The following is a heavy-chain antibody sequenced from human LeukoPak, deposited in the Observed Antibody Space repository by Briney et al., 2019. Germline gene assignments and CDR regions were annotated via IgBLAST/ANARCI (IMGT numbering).Heavy chain of an antibody. V-gene: IGHV1-2*02. J-gene: IGHJ4*02. Sequence: GASVKVSCKASGYTFTDCYIHWVRQAPGQGLEWMAWINPNSGGTYYAQNFHDRITLTRDTSISTAYMELSRLRSDDTAIYYCARANALYCSSTSCLFDYWAQGTLVTVSS. CDR1: GYTFTDCY. CDR3: ARANALYCSSTSCLFDY. D-gene: IGHD2-2*01. CDR2: INPNSGGT.